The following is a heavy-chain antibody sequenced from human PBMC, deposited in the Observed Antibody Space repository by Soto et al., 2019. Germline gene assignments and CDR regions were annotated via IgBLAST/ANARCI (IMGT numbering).Heavy chain of an antibody. CDR3: ASLPGDSGSWFDP. V-gene: IGHV4-59*08. J-gene: IGHJ5*02. CDR2: IYYSGST. Sequence: QVQLQESGPGLVKPSETLSLTCTVSGGSISSYYWSWIRQPPGKGLEWIGYIYYSGSTNYNPSLKSRATISVDTSKNQFSLKLSSVTAADTAVYYCASLPGDSGSWFDPWGQGTLVTVSS. D-gene: IGHD6-13*01. CDR1: GGSISSYY.